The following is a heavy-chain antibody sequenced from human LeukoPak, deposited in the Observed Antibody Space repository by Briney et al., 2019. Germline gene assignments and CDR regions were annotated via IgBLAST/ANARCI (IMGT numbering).Heavy chain of an antibody. Sequence: ASVKVSCKASGYTFTSYDINWVRQATGQGLEWMGWMNPNSGNTGYAQKFQGWVTMTRDTSISTTYMELSRLRSDDTAVYYCARTAYGDSPIAHFGYWGQGTLVTVSS. D-gene: IGHD4-17*01. CDR1: GYTFTSYD. V-gene: IGHV1-8*01. CDR2: MNPNSGNT. CDR3: ARTAYGDSPIAHFGY. J-gene: IGHJ4*02.